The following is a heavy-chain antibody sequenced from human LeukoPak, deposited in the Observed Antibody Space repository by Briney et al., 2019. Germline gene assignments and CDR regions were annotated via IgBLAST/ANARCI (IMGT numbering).Heavy chain of an antibody. Sequence: GGSLRLSCTASGFPFSDYSMNGVRQAPGKGLEWVAYIGISGGNTKYADSVRGRFIISADNAKNSLYLQMNSLREEDTALYYCARDHNYAFDNWGEGKPVSVSS. V-gene: IGHV3-48*02. CDR1: GFPFSDYS. D-gene: IGHD1-1*01. CDR2: IGISGGNT. CDR3: ARDHNYAFDN. J-gene: IGHJ4*02.